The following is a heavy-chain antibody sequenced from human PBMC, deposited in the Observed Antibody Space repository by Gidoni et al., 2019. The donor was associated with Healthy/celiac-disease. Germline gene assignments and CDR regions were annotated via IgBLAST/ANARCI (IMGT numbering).Heavy chain of an antibody. J-gene: IGHJ4*02. V-gene: IGHV3-23*01. CDR3: AKEMARIAVAGTFH. Sequence: GSGGSTYYADSVKGRFTISRDNSKNTLYLQMNSLRAEDTAVYYCAKEMARIAVAGTFHWGQGTLVTVSS. D-gene: IGHD6-19*01. CDR2: GSGGST.